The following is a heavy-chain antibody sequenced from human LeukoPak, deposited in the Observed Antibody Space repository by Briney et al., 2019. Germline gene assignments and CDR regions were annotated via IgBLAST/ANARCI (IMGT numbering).Heavy chain of an antibody. Sequence: GASVKVSYKASGYTFTGYYMHWVRQAPGQGLEWMGWINTNTGNPTYAQGFTGRFVFSLDTSVSTAYLQISSLKAEDTAVYYCARVVDYYDSSGPRGWDAFDIWGQGTMVTVSS. CDR1: GYTFTGYY. J-gene: IGHJ3*02. CDR3: ARVVDYYDSSGPRGWDAFDI. D-gene: IGHD3-22*01. CDR2: INTNTGNP. V-gene: IGHV7-4-1*02.